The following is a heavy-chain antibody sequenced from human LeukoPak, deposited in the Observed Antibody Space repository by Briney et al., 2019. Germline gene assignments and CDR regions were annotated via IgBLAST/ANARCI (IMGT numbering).Heavy chain of an antibody. CDR3: AKAEGYDILTGLDY. CDR1: GLTFSSYD. D-gene: IGHD3-9*01. J-gene: IGHJ4*02. Sequence: GGSLRLSCEASGLTFSSYDMNWVRQAPGKGLEWVSGIGASGGSTYYADSVKGRFTISRDNSKNTLYLQMNSLRTEDTAVYYCAKAEGYDILTGLDYWGQGTLVTVSS. V-gene: IGHV3-23*01. CDR2: IGASGGST.